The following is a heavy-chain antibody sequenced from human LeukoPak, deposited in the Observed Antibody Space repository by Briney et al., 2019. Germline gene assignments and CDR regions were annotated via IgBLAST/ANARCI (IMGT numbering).Heavy chain of an antibody. CDR2: FYSGGTI. CDR1: GFTVSRNY. J-gene: IGHJ4*02. CDR3: ATHPAVGL. Sequence: PGGSLRLSCAASGFTVSRNYMSWVGQAPGKGLECVSVFYSGGTIYYADSVKGRFTISRDNSKNTLYLQMNSLRAEDTAVYYCATHPAVGLWGQGTLVIVSS. D-gene: IGHD2-15*01. V-gene: IGHV3-66*01.